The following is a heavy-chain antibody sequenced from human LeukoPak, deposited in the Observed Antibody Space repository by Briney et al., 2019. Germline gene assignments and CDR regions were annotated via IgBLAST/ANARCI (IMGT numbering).Heavy chain of an antibody. CDR3: ARRPVTMVRGVYRFDP. Sequence: SETLSLTCTVSGGSISSSSYYWGWIRQPPGKGLEWIGSIYYSGSTYYNPSLKSRVTISVDTSKNQFSLKLSSVTAADTAVYYCARRPVTMVRGVYRFDPWGQGTLVTVSS. V-gene: IGHV4-39*07. J-gene: IGHJ5*02. D-gene: IGHD3-10*01. CDR1: GGSISSSSYY. CDR2: IYYSGST.